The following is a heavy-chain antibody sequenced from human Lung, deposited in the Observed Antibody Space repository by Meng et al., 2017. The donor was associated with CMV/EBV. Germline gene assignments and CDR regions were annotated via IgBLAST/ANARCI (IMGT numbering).Heavy chain of an antibody. Sequence: GESLKISCAASGFTFSSYWMSWVRQAPGKGLEWVANIKQDGSEKYYVDSVKGRFTISRDNAKNSLYLQMNSLSAEDTAVYYCARDSASVGSGYYYYYGMDVXGQGXTVTFSS. D-gene: IGHD2-15*01. V-gene: IGHV3-7*01. J-gene: IGHJ6*02. CDR1: GFTFSSYW. CDR2: IKQDGSEK. CDR3: ARDSASVGSGYYYYYGMDV.